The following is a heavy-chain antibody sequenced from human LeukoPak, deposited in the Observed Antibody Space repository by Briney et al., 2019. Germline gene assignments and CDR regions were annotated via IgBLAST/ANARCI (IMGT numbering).Heavy chain of an antibody. CDR2: ISSSSSYI. J-gene: IGHJ4*02. D-gene: IGHD6-19*01. V-gene: IGHV3-21*01. Sequence: PGGSLRPSCAASGFTFSSYSMNWVRQAPGKGLEWVSSISSSSSYIYYADSVKGRFTISRDNAKNSLYLQMNSLRAGDTAVYYCKRVNGWSAFDYWGQGTLVTVSS. CDR1: GFTFSSYS. CDR3: KRVNGWSAFDY.